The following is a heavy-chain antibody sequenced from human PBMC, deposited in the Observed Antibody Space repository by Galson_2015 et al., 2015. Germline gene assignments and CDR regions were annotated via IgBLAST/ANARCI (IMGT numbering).Heavy chain of an antibody. CDR3: AKDQRYFDWFDY. V-gene: IGHV3-23*01. Sequence: SLRLSCAASGFTFSSYAMSWVRQAPGKGLEWVSAISGSGGSTYYADSVKGRFTISRDNSKNTLYLQMNSLRAEDTAVYYCAKDQRYFDWFDYWGQGTLVTVSS. CDR2: ISGSGGST. D-gene: IGHD3-9*01. CDR1: GFTFSSYA. J-gene: IGHJ4*02.